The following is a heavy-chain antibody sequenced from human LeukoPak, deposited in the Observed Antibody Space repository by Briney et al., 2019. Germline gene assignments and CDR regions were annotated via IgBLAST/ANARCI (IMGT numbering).Heavy chain of an antibody. D-gene: IGHD3-22*01. CDR1: GGSISSSSYY. CDR2: IYYSGST. CDR3: ARDTYYYDNSGYYFDY. V-gene: IGHV4-39*07. Sequence: SETLSLTCTVSGGSISSSSYYWGWIRQPPGKGLEWIGSIYYSGSTYYNPSLKSRVTISVDTSKNQFSLKLSSVTAADTAVYYCARDTYYYDNSGYYFDYWGQGTLVTVSS. J-gene: IGHJ4*02.